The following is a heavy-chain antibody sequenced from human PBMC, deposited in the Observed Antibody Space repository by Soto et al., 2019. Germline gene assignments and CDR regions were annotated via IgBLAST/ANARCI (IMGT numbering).Heavy chain of an antibody. J-gene: IGHJ6*02. CDR2: INHSGST. CDR3: ASRPRVWGSYRYNGYYYDGMDV. V-gene: IGHV4-34*01. Sequence: SETLSLTCAVYGGSFSGYYWSWIRQPPGKGLEWIGEINHSGSTNYNPSLKSRVTISVDTSKNQFSLKLSSVTAADTAVYYCASRPRVWGSYRYNGYYYDGMDVWGQGTTVT. D-gene: IGHD3-16*02. CDR1: GGSFSGYY.